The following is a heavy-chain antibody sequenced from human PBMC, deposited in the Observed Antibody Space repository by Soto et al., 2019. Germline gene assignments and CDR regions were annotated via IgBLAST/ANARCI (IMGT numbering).Heavy chain of an antibody. Sequence: SETLSLTCTVSGGSISSYYWSWIRQPPGKGLEWIGYIYYSGSTNYNPSLKSRVTISVDTSKNQFSLKLSSVTAADTAVYYCARDSLRFLEWFEFDPWGQGTLVTFSS. CDR1: GGSISSYY. D-gene: IGHD3-3*01. CDR3: ARDSLRFLEWFEFDP. V-gene: IGHV4-59*01. CDR2: IYYSGST. J-gene: IGHJ5*02.